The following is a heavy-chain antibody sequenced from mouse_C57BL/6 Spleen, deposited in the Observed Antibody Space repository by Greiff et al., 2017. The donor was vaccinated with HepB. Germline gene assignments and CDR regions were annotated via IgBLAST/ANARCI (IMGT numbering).Heavy chain of an antibody. V-gene: IGHV1-64*01. CDR2: IHPNSGST. J-gene: IGHJ1*03. D-gene: IGHD1-1*01. CDR1: GYTFTSYW. CDR3: ARGEGSIPYWYFDV. Sequence: QVQLQQPGAELVKPGASVKLSCKASGYTFTSYWMHWVKQRPGQGLEWIGMIHPNSGSTNYNEKFKSKATLTVDKSSSTSYMQLSSLTSEDSAVYYCARGEGSIPYWYFDVWGTGTTVTVSS.